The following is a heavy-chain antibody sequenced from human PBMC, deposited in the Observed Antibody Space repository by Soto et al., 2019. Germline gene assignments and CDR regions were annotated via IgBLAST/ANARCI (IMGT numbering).Heavy chain of an antibody. CDR2: IKGDESAT. Sequence: EVQLVESGGGLVQAGASLRLSCAASGFTFSTYWMHWVRQAPGKGLMWLSRIKGDESATNYADSVEGRFTISRDNAKNTVYLQVNSLRVEDTAVYYCARGGLGAYWFDPWGQETLVTVSS. CDR3: ARGGLGAYWFDP. D-gene: IGHD3-16*01. V-gene: IGHV3-74*01. J-gene: IGHJ5*02. CDR1: GFTFSTYW.